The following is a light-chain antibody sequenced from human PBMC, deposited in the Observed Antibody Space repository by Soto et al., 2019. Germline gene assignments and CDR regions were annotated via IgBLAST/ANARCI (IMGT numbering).Light chain of an antibody. J-gene: IGKJ2*01. CDR3: QQYGTSPVT. CDR2: GAS. Sequence: EIVLTQSPGTLSLSPGERATLSCRASQSVSNTYLAWYQHKPGQAPRLLIYGASDRATGIPDRFSGSGSVTDFTLTISSLEPEEFALYYFQQYGTSPVTFGQGTKLEIK. CDR1: QSVSNTY. V-gene: IGKV3-20*01.